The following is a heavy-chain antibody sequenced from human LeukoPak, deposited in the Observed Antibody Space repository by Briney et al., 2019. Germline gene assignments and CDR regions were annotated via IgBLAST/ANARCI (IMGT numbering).Heavy chain of an antibody. CDR2: ISAYNGHT. V-gene: IGHV1-18*01. D-gene: IGHD3-3*01. Sequence: ASVKVSCKASGYTFTSYGISWVRQTPGQGLEWMGWISAYNGHTNYAQKFQGRVTITRNTSISTAYMELSSLRSEDTAVYYCARGSYYDFWSGYWSDYYYYMDVWGKGTTVTVSS. CDR3: ARGSYYDFWSGYWSDYYYYMDV. CDR1: GYTFTSYG. J-gene: IGHJ6*03.